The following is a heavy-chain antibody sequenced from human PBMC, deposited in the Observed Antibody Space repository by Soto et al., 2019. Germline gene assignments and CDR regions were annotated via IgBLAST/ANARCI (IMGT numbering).Heavy chain of an antibody. J-gene: IGHJ3*02. V-gene: IGHV4-31*03. CDR2: IYYSGST. D-gene: IGHD2-15*01. CDR1: GGSISSGGYY. CDR3: AIFNVASAFDI. Sequence: PSETLSLTCTVSGGSISSGGYYWSWIRQHPGKGLEWIGYIYYSGSTYYNPSLKSRVTISVDTSKNQFSLKLSSVTAADTAVYYCAIFNVASAFDIRGQGTMVTVSS.